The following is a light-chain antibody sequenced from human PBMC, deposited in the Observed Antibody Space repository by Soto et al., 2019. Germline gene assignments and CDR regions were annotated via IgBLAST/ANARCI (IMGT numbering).Light chain of an antibody. Sequence: QSGMTQPPSVSAAPGQKVTISCSGISSNIGGNSVSWYQQLPGTAPKLLIYDDNKRPSGIPDRFSGSKSGTSATLGITGVQTGDEADYYCGSGDSSLSAYVFGTGTKLTVL. CDR1: SSNIGGNS. J-gene: IGLJ1*01. V-gene: IGLV1-51*01. CDR3: GSGDSSLSAYV. CDR2: DDN.